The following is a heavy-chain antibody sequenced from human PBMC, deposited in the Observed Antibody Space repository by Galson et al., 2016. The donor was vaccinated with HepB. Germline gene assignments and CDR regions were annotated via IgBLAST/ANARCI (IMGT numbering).Heavy chain of an antibody. CDR1: GFTFDDFA. CDR2: INWNSHTI. CDR3: AKDGWSRVEEVYSSIDN. V-gene: IGHV3-9*01. J-gene: IGHJ4*01. Sequence: SLRLSCAASGFTFDDFAMHWVRQAPGKGLEWVSGINWNSHTIAYAASVKGPFTISRDNAKKSLYLQMNSLSVEDTALYYCAKDGWSRVEEVYSSIDNWGHGTLVTVSS. D-gene: IGHD2-15*01.